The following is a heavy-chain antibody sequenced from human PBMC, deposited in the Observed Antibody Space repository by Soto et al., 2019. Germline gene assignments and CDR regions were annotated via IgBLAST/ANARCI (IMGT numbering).Heavy chain of an antibody. D-gene: IGHD6-13*01. CDR2: IKQEGSEK. CDR3: AREDRIAAAGILYSCYGMVV. Sequence: EVQLVESGGGLVQPGGSLRLSCAASGFTFSSYWMSWVRQAPGKGLEWVANIKQEGSEKYYVDSVKGRFTISRDNAKNSLKLQMNSRRAEETAVYYSAREDRIAAAGILYSCYGMVVWGQGTTVTASS. CDR1: GFTFSSYW. V-gene: IGHV3-7*04. J-gene: IGHJ6*02.